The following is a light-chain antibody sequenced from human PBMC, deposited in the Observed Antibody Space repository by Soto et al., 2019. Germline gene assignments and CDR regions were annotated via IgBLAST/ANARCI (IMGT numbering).Light chain of an antibody. J-gene: IGKJ3*01. CDR2: DAS. V-gene: IGKV3-11*01. Sequence: EIVLTQSPATLSLSPVERATLSCRASQSVSSYLAWYQQKPGQAPRLLIYDASNRATGIPARFSGSGSGTDFTLTISSLEPEDFAVYYCQQRSNWSGTFGPGTKVDIK. CDR1: QSVSSY. CDR3: QQRSNWSGT.